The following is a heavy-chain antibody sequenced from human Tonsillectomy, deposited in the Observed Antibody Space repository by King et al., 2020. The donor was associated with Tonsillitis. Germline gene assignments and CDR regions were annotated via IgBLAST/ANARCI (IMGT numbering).Heavy chain of an antibody. CDR1: GDSITNTNW. D-gene: IGHD3-22*01. V-gene: IGHV4-4*02. J-gene: IGHJ4*02. CDR2: IYHLGST. Sequence: VQPQESGPGLVKPSGTLSLTCTVSGDSITNTNWWSWVRQSPGKGLEWIGEIYHLGSTNYNPSLRSRVNISVDKSKNQFSLKLNSVTAADTAVYYCAREVRIIPTWYFDYWGQGALVIVSS. CDR3: AREVRIIPTWYFDY.